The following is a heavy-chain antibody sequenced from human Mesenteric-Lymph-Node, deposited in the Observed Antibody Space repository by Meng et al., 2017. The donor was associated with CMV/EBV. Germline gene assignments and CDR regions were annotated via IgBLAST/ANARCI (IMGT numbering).Heavy chain of an antibody. D-gene: IGHD3-10*01. J-gene: IGHJ4*02. CDR1: GLSFSDHG. CDR3: AKESPWSGGSGTYYFDY. CDR2: IRYDGGNI. V-gene: IGHV3-30*02. Sequence: GGSLRLSCAASGLSFSDHGMHWVRQAPGKGLEWVAYIRYDGGNIYYGDFVKGRFTISRDNSKNTLYLQMRSLRGEDTAVYYCAKESPWSGGSGTYYFDYWGQGTLVTVSS.